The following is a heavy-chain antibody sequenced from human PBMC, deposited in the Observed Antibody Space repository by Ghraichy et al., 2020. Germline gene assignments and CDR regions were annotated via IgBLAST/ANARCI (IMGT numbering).Heavy chain of an antibody. V-gene: IGHV4-39*07. CDR3: ARALWFGHHLDY. CDR2: IYYSGST. CDR1: GGSISSSSYY. Sequence: SETLSLTCTVSGGSISSSSYYWGWIRQPPGKGLEWIGSIYYSGSTYYNPSLKSRVTISVDTSKNQFSLKLSSVTAADTAVYYCARALWFGHHLDYWGQGTLVTVSS. J-gene: IGHJ4*02. D-gene: IGHD3-10*01.